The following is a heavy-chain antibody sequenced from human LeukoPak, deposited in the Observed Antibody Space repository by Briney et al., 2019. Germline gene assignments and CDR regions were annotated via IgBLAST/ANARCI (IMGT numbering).Heavy chain of an antibody. CDR3: ATDHGFHYGAYFDY. CDR2: INNDESKT. V-gene: IGHV3-74*01. J-gene: IGHJ4*02. D-gene: IGHD4-17*01. CDR1: GFTFSSCW. Sequence: PGGSLRLSCAASGFTFSSCWMHWVRQAPGKGLVWVSRINNDESKTNYAESVKGRFTISRDNAKNTLYLQMNSLRAEDTAVYYCATDHGFHYGAYFDYWGQGTLVTVSS.